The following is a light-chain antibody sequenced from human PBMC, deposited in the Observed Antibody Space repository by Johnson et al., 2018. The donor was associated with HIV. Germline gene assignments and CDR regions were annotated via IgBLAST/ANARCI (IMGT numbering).Light chain of an antibody. V-gene: IGLV1-51*01. CDR2: GNE. CDR1: NSNIGNNY. CDR3: GTRDSSLSGV. J-gene: IGLJ1*01. Sequence: QPVLTQPPSVSAAPGQKVTISCSGSNSNIGNNYVSWYQQLPGTAPKLLIYGNEKRPSGIPDRFSGSKSGTSATLGITGLQSGDEANYYCGTRDSSLSGVFGTGTPVTVL.